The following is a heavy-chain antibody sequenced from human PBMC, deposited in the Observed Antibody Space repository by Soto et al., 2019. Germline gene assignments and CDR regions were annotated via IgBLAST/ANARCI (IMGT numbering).Heavy chain of an antibody. CDR2: INHSGST. J-gene: IGHJ4*02. CDR3: ARGRAYVDIVATTNIAVAGEINHDY. Sequence: SETLSLTCAVYGGSFSGYYWSWIRQPPGKGLEWIGEINHSGSTNYNPSLKSRVTISVDTSKNQFSLKLSSVTAADTAVYYCARGRAYVDIVATTNIAVAGEINHDYWGQGTLVTVSS. D-gene: IGHD5-12*01. V-gene: IGHV4-34*01. CDR1: GGSFSGYY.